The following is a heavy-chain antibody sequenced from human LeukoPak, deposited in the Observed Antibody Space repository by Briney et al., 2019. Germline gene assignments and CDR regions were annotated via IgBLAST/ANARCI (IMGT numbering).Heavy chain of an antibody. CDR3: ASGLSSREPPVY. Sequence: SETLSLTCTVSGGSISSYYWSWIRQPAGKGLEWIGRIYTSGSTNYNPSLKSRVTMSVDTSKNQFSLKLSSVTAADTAVYYCASGLSSREPPVYWGQGTLVTVSS. D-gene: IGHD1-26*01. V-gene: IGHV4-4*07. CDR1: GGSISSYY. J-gene: IGHJ4*02. CDR2: IYTSGST.